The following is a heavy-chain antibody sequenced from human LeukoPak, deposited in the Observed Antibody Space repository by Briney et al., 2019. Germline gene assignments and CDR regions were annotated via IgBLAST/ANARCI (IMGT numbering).Heavy chain of an antibody. J-gene: IGHJ4*02. D-gene: IGHD6-19*01. CDR3: AKTTIGYSSGRFPGWPVDY. CDR1: GFTFNSYA. Sequence: GGSLRLSCAASGFTFNSYAMYWVRQAPGKGLEWVSGIVGSGGSTYYAESVRGRFTISRDNSKNTVHMQMNSLRDEDTAVYYCAKTTIGYSSGRFPGWPVDYWGQGTLVTVSS. CDR2: IVGSGGST. V-gene: IGHV3-23*01.